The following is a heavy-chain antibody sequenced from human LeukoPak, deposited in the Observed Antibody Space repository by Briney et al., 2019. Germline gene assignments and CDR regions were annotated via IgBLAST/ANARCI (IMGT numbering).Heavy chain of an antibody. CDR3: TRDRGTYNWFDP. D-gene: IGHD2-15*01. Sequence: PGGSLKLSCAASGFTFSGSAVHWVRQSSGKWLEWVGHIDKKDNLYATAYAESVKGRFTISRDDSKDTAFLHMDSLKTEDTALYYCTRDRGTYNWFDPWGQGTLVTVSS. CDR1: GFTFSGSA. V-gene: IGHV3-73*01. CDR2: IDKKDNLYAT. J-gene: IGHJ5*02.